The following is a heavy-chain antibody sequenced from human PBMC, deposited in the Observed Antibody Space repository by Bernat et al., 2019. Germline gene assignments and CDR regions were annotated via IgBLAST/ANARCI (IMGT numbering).Heavy chain of an antibody. CDR1: GISFSSYA. D-gene: IGHD1-1*01. Sequence: QAQLVESGGDVVQPGRSLRLSCAASGISFSSYAMHWVRQAPGKGLEWVAVIWYDGSNKYYADSVKRRFTISRDNSKNTLHLPMDSLRVEDTAVYYCARGSGPYRNGIYNPHFDYWGQGTLVTVSS. CDR2: IWYDGSNK. J-gene: IGHJ4*02. V-gene: IGHV3-33*01. CDR3: ARGSGPYRNGIYNPHFDY.